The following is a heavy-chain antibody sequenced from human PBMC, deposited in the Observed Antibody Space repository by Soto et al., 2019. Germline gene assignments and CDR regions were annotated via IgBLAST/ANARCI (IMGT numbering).Heavy chain of an antibody. V-gene: IGHV3-23*01. CDR2: ISGSGGST. CDR1: GFTFSSYA. CDR3: AREEPVSAWAPLDY. Sequence: PGGSLRLSCAASGFTFSSYAMSWVRQAPGKGLEWVSAISGSGGSTYYADSVKGRFTISRDNSKNTLYLQMNSLRADDTAMYFCAREEPVSAWAPLDYWGRGNLVTVLL. D-gene: IGHD6-19*01. J-gene: IGHJ4*02.